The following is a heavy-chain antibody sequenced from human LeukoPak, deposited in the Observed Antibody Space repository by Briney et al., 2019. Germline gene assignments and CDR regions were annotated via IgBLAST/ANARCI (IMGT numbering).Heavy chain of an antibody. CDR1: GGSISSSSYY. CDR2: IYYSGST. D-gene: IGHD3-10*01. V-gene: IGHV4-39*01. Sequence: SETLSLTCTVSGGSISSSSYYWGWLRQPPGTGLEWIGSIYYSGSTHYNPSLKSRVTISVDTSKNQFSLKLSSVTAADTAVYYCARGSGELYDYWGQGTLVTVSS. J-gene: IGHJ4*02. CDR3: ARGSGELYDY.